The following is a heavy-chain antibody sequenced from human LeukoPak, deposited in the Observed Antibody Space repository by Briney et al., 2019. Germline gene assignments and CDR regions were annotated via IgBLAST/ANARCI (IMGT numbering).Heavy chain of an antibody. CDR3: ARVGHILGAKLDY. Sequence: PGGSLRLSCAASGFTFSSYAIHWVRQAPGKGLEWVAGVSYDGTDKYYADSVKGRFSISRDNSKNTLFLQMNSLKPEDTAVFYCARVGHILGAKLDYGGQGTLVTVSS. V-gene: IGHV3-30*04. CDR1: GFTFSSYA. J-gene: IGHJ4*02. CDR2: VSYDGTDK. D-gene: IGHD1-26*01.